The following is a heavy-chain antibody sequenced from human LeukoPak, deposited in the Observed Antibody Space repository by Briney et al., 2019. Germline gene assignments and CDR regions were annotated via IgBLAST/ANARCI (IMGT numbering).Heavy chain of an antibody. J-gene: IGHJ4*02. Sequence: GGSLRLSCAASGFTFSSYAMSWVRQAPGKGLEWVSAISGSGGSTYYADSEKGRFTISRDNSKNTLYLQMNSLRAEDTAVYYCAKGHYYDSSGYSHFDYWGQGTLVTVSS. CDR1: GFTFSSYA. CDR2: ISGSGGST. V-gene: IGHV3-23*01. CDR3: AKGHYYDSSGYSHFDY. D-gene: IGHD3-22*01.